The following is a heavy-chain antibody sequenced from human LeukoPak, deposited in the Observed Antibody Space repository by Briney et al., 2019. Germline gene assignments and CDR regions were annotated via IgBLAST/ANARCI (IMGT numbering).Heavy chain of an antibody. D-gene: IGHD7-27*01. CDR1: GGPISGIDHY. V-gene: IGHV4-39*07. CDR3: ARGSGEGYYYMDV. CDR2: TYYSGST. J-gene: IGHJ6*03. Sequence: SETLSRTCTVPGGPISGIDHYWGWIRQPPGKGLEWIGSTYYSGSTYYNPSLKSRVTISIDTSKNQFSLNLNSVTAADTAVYYCARGSGEGYYYMDVWGKGATVTVSS.